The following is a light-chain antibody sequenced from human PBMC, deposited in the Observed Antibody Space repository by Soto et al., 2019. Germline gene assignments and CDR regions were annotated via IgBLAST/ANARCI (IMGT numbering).Light chain of an antibody. Sequence: QSALTQPPSASGSPGQSVTISCTGTSSDVGGYNYVSWYQQHPGKAPKLMIYEVSKRPSGVPDRFSGSKSGNTASLTVSGLQAEDEADYCCSSYAGSNGVVFGGGTQLPVL. V-gene: IGLV2-8*01. J-gene: IGLJ2*01. CDR1: SSDVGGYNY. CDR2: EVS. CDR3: SSYAGSNGVV.